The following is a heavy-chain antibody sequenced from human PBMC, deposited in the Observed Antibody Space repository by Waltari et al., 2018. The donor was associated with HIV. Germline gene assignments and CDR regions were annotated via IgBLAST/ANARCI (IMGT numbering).Heavy chain of an antibody. CDR2: INPDSGDT. Sequence: QPLLLQSASQVKTPGASVTPSFHVSGDRFTTSFFYWLPLAPGQGFEWLGRINPDSGDTTYSQTFQTRVTMTRDTASASTYMELTRLTSADTAMYFCARGEDISLTHLPPGFRLEFWGHGTLVTVSS. V-gene: IGHV1-2*06. CDR1: GDRFTTSF. CDR3: ARGEDISLTHLPPGFRLEF. D-gene: IGHD2-15*01. J-gene: IGHJ4*01.